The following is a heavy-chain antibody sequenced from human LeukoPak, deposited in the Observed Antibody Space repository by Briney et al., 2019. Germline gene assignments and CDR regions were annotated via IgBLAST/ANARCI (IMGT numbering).Heavy chain of an antibody. Sequence: GGSLRLPCAASGFTVSSNYMSWVRQAPGKGLEWVSVIYSGGSTYYADSVKGRFTISRDNSKNTLYLQMNSLRAEDTAVYYCARAPFGDLPYFDYWGQGTLVTVSS. D-gene: IGHD4-17*01. CDR1: GFTVSSNY. CDR3: ARAPFGDLPYFDY. V-gene: IGHV3-53*01. J-gene: IGHJ4*02. CDR2: IYSGGST.